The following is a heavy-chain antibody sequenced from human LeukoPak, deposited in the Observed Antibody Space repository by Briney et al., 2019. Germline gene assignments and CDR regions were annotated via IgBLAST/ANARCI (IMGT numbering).Heavy chain of an antibody. Sequence: SETLSLTRVVYGGSFSGYYWSWIRQPPGKGLEWIGEINHSGCTNYNPSLNSRVTISVDTSKNQFSLELSSGPAADTAVYHCARGASDGIAVAGADYFDYWGQGTLVTVSS. CDR3: ARGASDGIAVAGADYFDY. CDR1: GGSFSGYY. CDR2: INHSGCT. V-gene: IGHV4-34*01. J-gene: IGHJ4*02. D-gene: IGHD6-19*01.